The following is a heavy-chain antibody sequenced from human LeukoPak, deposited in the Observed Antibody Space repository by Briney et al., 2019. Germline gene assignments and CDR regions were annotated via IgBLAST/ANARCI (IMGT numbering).Heavy chain of an antibody. CDR3: ARDYSTYYDFWSGYYEPYSMDV. D-gene: IGHD3-3*01. CDR1: GFTFSTYT. V-gene: IGHV3-21*05. J-gene: IGHJ6*02. CDR2: ISSSSSYI. Sequence: PGGSLRLSCAASGFTFSTYTMNWVRQAPGKGLEWVSHISSSSSYIYYADSVKGRFTISRDNAKNSLYLQMNSLRAEDTAVYYCARDYSTYYDFWSGYYEPYSMDVWGQGTTVTVSS.